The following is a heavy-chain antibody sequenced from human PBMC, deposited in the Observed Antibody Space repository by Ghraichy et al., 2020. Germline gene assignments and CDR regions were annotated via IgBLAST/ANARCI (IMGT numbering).Heavy chain of an antibody. CDR1: GFTFKNYW. V-gene: IGHV3-74*01. CDR3: GSVFEY. J-gene: IGHJ4*02. CDR2: IDTDGSGT. Sequence: GGSLRLSCGASGFTFKNYWMHWVRQAPGKGLMWVSRIDTDGSGTSYADSVKGRFTISRDNAKNTVYLEMNNLRAEDTAVYYCGSVFEYWGLVTLVTVSS.